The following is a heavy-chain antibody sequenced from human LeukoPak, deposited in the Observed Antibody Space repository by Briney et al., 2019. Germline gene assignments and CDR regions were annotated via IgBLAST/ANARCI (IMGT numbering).Heavy chain of an antibody. J-gene: IGHJ5*02. Sequence: SETLSLTCAVYGGSFSGYYWSWLRQPPGKGLEWIGEINRSGSTNYNPSLKSRVTISVDTSKNQFSLKLSSVTAADTAVYYCARRRTNPYGYCSGGSCTKVGWFDPWGQGTLVTVSS. CDR3: ARRRTNPYGYCSGGSCTKVGWFDP. D-gene: IGHD2-15*01. V-gene: IGHV4-34*01. CDR2: INRSGST. CDR1: GGSFSGYY.